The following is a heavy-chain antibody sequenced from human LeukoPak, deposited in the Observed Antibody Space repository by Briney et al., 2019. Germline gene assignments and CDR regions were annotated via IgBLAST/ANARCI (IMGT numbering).Heavy chain of an antibody. D-gene: IGHD2-15*01. Sequence: PGGSLRLSCAASGFTFSSYWMSWVRQAPGKGLEWVANIKQDGSEKYYVDSVKGRFTISRDNSKNTLYLQVNSLRAEDTAVYYCAKDPAIVVVVAAHFDYWGQGTLVTVSS. CDR2: IKQDGSEK. CDR3: AKDPAIVVVVAAHFDY. CDR1: GFTFSSYW. V-gene: IGHV3-7*03. J-gene: IGHJ4*02.